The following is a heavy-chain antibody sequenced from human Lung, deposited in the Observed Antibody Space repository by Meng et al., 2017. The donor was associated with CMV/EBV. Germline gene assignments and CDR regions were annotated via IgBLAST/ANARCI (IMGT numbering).Heavy chain of an antibody. D-gene: IGHD1-7*01. CDR2: IYSGGST. J-gene: IGHJ6*02. Sequence: GESXKISCAASGFTVSSNYMSWVRQAPGKGLEWVSVIYSGGSTYYADSVKGRFTISRDNSKNTLYLQMNSLRAEDTAVYYCVGTTLIYYCGMDDWGQGTTVTVSS. CDR3: VGTTLIYYCGMDD. CDR1: GFTVSSNY. V-gene: IGHV3-53*01.